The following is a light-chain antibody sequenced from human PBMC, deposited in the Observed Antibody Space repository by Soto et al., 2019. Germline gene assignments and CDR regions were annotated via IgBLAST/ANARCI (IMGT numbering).Light chain of an antibody. CDR2: GVK. CDR3: SSYTTSYFYV. J-gene: IGLJ1*01. Sequence: QSVLTQPASVSGSPGQSITISCTGSGRDIGAYNYVSWYQQHPGKAPKLIIYGVKNRPSGVSNRFSASKSAFTASLTISGLQAEDEADYYCSSYTTSYFYVFGPGTKVPS. CDR1: GRDIGAYNY. V-gene: IGLV2-14*01.